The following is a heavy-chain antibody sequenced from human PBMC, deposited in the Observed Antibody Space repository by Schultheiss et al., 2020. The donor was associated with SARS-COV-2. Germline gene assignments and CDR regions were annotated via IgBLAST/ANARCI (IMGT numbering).Heavy chain of an antibody. CDR1: GFTFSDYS. J-gene: IGHJ4*02. CDR3: AREPIRTYSSSSKDY. V-gene: IGHV3-30*03. CDR2: ISYDGSNK. Sequence: GESLKISCAASGFTFSDYSMNWVRQAPGKGLEWVAVISYDGSNKYYADSVKGRFTISRDNAKNSLYLQMNSLRAGDTAVYYCAREPIRTYSSSSKDYWGQGTLVTVSS. D-gene: IGHD6-6*01.